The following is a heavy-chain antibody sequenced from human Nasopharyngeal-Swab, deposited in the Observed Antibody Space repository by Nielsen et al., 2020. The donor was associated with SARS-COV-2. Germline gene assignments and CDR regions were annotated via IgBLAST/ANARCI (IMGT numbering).Heavy chain of an antibody. CDR3: ARAIPAGSIAAGWWDYYYYYGMDV. Sequence: SETLSLTCTVSGGSVSSGSYYWSWIRQPPGKGLEWIGYIYYSGSTNYNPSLKSRVTISVDTSKNQFSLKLSSVTAADTAVYYCARAIPAGSIAAGWWDYYYYYGMDVWGQGTTVTVSS. D-gene: IGHD6-13*01. V-gene: IGHV4-61*01. CDR2: IYYSGST. J-gene: IGHJ6*02. CDR1: GGSVSSGSYY.